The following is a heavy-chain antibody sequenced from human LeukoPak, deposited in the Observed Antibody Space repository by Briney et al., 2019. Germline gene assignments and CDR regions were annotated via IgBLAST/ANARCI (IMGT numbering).Heavy chain of an antibody. CDR3: AREIPGAMTAFDI. D-gene: IGHD2-2*01. J-gene: IGHJ3*02. CDR1: GFTFSSYW. CDR2: IKEDGSTV. V-gene: IGHV3-7*01. Sequence: GGSLRLSCAASGFTFSSYWMSWVRQAPGKGLEWVGNIKEDGSTVNYVDSVRGRFTTSRDNAKNALYLQMNSLRVEDTAAYYCAREIPGAMTAFDIWGQGTMVTVSS.